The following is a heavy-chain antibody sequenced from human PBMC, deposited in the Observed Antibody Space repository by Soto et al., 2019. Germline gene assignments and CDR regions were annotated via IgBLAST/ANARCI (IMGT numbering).Heavy chain of an antibody. D-gene: IGHD2-2*02. CDR1: GFTFSSYA. CDR2: ISGSGGST. Sequence: VGSLRLSCASSGFTFSSYAMSWVRQAPGKGLEWVSAISGSGGSTYNADSVKGRFTISRDNSKNTLYLQMNSLRAEDTAVYYCAKVSPTDCSSTSCYTSSPPDYWGQGTLVTVSS. J-gene: IGHJ4*02. CDR3: AKVSPTDCSSTSCYTSSPPDY. V-gene: IGHV3-23*01.